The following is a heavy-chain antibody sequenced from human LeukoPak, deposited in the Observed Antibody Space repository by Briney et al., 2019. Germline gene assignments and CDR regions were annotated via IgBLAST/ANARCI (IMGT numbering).Heavy chain of an antibody. CDR2: ISYDGSNK. CDR1: GFTFSSYA. Sequence: PGGSLRLSCAASGFTFSSYAMHWVRQAPGKGLEWVAVISYDGSNKYYADSVKGRFTISRDNSKNTLYLQMNSLRAEDTAVYYCARDPTAMVRGVIRPDYYYYGMDVWGQGTTVTVSS. CDR3: ARDPTAMVRGVIRPDYYYYGMDV. J-gene: IGHJ6*02. V-gene: IGHV3-30-3*01. D-gene: IGHD3-10*01.